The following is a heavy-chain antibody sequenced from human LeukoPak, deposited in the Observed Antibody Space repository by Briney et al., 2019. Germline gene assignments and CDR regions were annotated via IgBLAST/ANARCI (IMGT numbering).Heavy chain of an antibody. CDR1: GFTFDDSA. CDR3: SKDRGHYYYYMDV. Sequence: PGGSLRLSCAASGFTFDDSAMHWVRQAPGKGLEWVSLISWDGGSTYYADSVKGRFTISRDNSKNSLYLQMNSLRAKATALYYGSKDRGHYYYYMDVWGKGTTVTVSS. V-gene: IGHV3-43D*04. J-gene: IGHJ6*03. CDR2: ISWDGGST. D-gene: IGHD6-25*01.